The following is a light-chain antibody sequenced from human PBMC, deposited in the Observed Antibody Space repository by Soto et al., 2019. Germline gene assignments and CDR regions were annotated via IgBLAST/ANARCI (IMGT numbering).Light chain of an antibody. CDR2: EVS. CDR1: SSDVGGHKY. CDR3: SSYTSSSTLYV. J-gene: IGLJ1*01. V-gene: IGLV2-14*01. Sequence: QSALTQPASLSGAPGQSITISCTGTSSDVGGHKYVSWYQQHPGKAPKLMIYEVSNRPSGVSNRFSGSKSGNTASLTISGLQAEDEADYYCSSYTSSSTLYVFGTGTKLTVL.